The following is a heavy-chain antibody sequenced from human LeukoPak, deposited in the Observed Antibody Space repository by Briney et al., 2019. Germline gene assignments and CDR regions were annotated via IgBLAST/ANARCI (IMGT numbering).Heavy chain of an antibody. CDR2: IIPIFGTA. CDR1: GGTFSSYA. J-gene: IGHJ1*01. D-gene: IGHD4-23*01. CDR3: ARDRDYGGNSGPQVYFQH. Sequence: SVKVSCKASGGTFSSYAISWVRQAPGQGLEWMGGIIPIFGTANYAQKFQGRVTITADESTSTAYMELSSLRSEDTAVYYCARDRDYGGNSGPQVYFQHWGQGTLVTVSS. V-gene: IGHV1-69*13.